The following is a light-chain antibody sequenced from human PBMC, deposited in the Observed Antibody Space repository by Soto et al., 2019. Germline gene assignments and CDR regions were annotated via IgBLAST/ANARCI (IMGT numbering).Light chain of an antibody. J-gene: IGLJ2*01. CDR2: LNSDGRH. V-gene: IGLV4-69*01. CDR1: SGHRTYA. CDR3: QTWGTGLLV. Sequence: QSVLTQSPSASASLGASVKLTCTLSSGHRTYAIAWHKQQPEKGPRYLMNLNSDGRHTKGDGIPDRFSGSSSGTERYLTISSLQSEDEADYYCQTWGTGLLVFGGGTKVTVL.